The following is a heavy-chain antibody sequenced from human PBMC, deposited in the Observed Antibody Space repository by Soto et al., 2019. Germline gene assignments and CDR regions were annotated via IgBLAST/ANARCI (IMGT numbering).Heavy chain of an antibody. Sequence: QLQLHESGPGLVKPSETLSLTCSVSGDSINSDNYYWGWIRQPPGKGLEWIGSIYYRGNTYYNPSLKTRVTISLDKSKSQFSLKLNSVTAAHSAVYFCARLEGLATISYYFDYWGQGTLVTVSS. D-gene: IGHD3-9*01. J-gene: IGHJ4*02. CDR3: ARLEGLATISYYFDY. CDR2: IYYRGNT. CDR1: GDSINSDNYY. V-gene: IGHV4-39*01.